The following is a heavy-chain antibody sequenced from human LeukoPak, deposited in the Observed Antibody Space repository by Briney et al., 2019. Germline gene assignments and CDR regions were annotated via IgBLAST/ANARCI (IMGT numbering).Heavy chain of an antibody. Sequence: PSETLSLTCTVSGCSISSSSYYWGWIRQPPGKGLEWIGSIYYSGSTYYNPSLKSRVTISVDTSKNQFSLKLSSVTAADAAVYYCASLRQYQLPYYYYYYYMDVWGKGTTVTVSS. CDR1: GCSISSSSYY. D-gene: IGHD2-2*01. V-gene: IGHV4-39*01. J-gene: IGHJ6*03. CDR2: IYYSGST. CDR3: ASLRQYQLPYYYYYYYMDV.